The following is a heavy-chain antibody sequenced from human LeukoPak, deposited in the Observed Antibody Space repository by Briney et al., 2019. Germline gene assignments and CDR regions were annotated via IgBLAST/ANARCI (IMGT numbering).Heavy chain of an antibody. CDR1: GFTFSNSD. J-gene: IGHJ5*02. CDR2: ITTTSSYI. Sequence: GGSLRLSCATSGFTFSNSDMNWVRQAPGKGLEWVSSITTTSSYIYYADSVRGRFTISRDNAKNSLYLHMDSLRAEDTAVYYCARDGTTVTTGWFDPWGQGTLVTVSS. V-gene: IGHV3-21*01. CDR3: ARDGTTVTTGWFDP. D-gene: IGHD4-17*01.